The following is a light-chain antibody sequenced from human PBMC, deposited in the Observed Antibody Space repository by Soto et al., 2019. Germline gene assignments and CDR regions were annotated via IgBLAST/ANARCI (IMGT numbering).Light chain of an antibody. CDR1: TGPVSSGHY. CDR2: DTS. CDR3: LLSYNGPYV. Sequence: QAVVTQEPSLTVSPGGTVTLTCGSSTGPVSSGHYAYWFQQKPGQAPRTLIYDTSNKHSWTPARFSGSLLGGKAALTLSGAQPDDEADYYCLLSYNGPYVFGAGTKLTVL. J-gene: IGLJ1*01. V-gene: IGLV7-46*01.